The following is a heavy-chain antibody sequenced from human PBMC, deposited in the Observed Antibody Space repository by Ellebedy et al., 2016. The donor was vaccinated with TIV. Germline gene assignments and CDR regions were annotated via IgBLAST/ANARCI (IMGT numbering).Heavy chain of an antibody. Sequence: GGSLRLXXAASGFTFSSYSMNWVRQAPGKGLEWVSYISSSSSYTNYADSVKGRFTISRDNAKNSLYLQMNSLRAEDTAVYYCARSFYGGALDYWGQGTLVTVSS. V-gene: IGHV3-21*05. J-gene: IGHJ4*02. CDR1: GFTFSSYS. CDR2: ISSSSSYT. D-gene: IGHD4-23*01. CDR3: ARSFYGGALDY.